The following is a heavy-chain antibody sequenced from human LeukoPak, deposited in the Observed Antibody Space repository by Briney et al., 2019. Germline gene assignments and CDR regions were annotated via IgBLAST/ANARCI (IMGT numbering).Heavy chain of an antibody. J-gene: IGHJ4*02. CDR1: GFTFSTYS. Sequence: GGSLRLSCAASGFTFSTYSMNWVRQAPGKGLEWVSYITSSSSSIYYADSVKGRFTISRDNAKNSLYLQMNSLRAEDTALYYCAKGQETESRLDSWGQGTLVTVSS. CDR2: ITSSSSSI. D-gene: IGHD1-1*01. CDR3: AKGQETESRLDS. V-gene: IGHV3-48*01.